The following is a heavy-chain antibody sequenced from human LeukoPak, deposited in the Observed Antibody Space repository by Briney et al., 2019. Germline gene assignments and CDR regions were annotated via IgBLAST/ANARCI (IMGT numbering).Heavy chain of an antibody. CDR3: ARHARRDAYNPNDY. CDR1: GGSVSGGNYF. J-gene: IGHJ4*02. Sequence: SETLSLTCTVSGGSVSGGNYFWTWIRQPPGKGLEWIGYMYYSGSTYYNPSLKSRVIISVDPSKNQFSLKLSSVTAADTAVYYCARHARRDAYNPNDYWGQGTLVTVSS. CDR2: MYYSGST. D-gene: IGHD5-24*01. V-gene: IGHV4-30-4*01.